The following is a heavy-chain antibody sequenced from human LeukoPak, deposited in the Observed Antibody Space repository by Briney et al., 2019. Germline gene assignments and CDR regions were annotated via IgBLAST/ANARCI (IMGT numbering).Heavy chain of an antibody. D-gene: IGHD3-22*01. CDR1: GFTFSSYG. CDR2: IRYDGSNK. J-gene: IGHJ3*02. CDR3: AREYYYDSTGWGAFDI. V-gene: IGHV3-30*02. Sequence: QPGGSLRLSCAASGFTFSSYGMYWVRQAPGKGLEWVAFIRYDGSNKYYADSVKGRFTISRDNSKNTLYLQMNSLRAEDTAVYYCAREYYYDSTGWGAFDIWGQGTMVTVSS.